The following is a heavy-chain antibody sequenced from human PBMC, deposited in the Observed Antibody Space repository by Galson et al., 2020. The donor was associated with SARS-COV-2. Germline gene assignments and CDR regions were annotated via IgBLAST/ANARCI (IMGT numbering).Heavy chain of an antibody. J-gene: IGHJ6*02. CDR1: GFTFSSSE. D-gene: IGHD5-18*01. V-gene: IGHV3-48*03. Sequence: GSLRLSCAASGFTFSSSEMNWVRQAPGKGLEWVSYISSSGSTIYYADSVKGRFTISRDNAKNSLYLQMNSLRAEDTAGYYCASYTAPTYYYYYGMDVWGQGTTVTVSS. CDR3: ASYTAPTYYYYYGMDV. CDR2: ISSSGSTI.